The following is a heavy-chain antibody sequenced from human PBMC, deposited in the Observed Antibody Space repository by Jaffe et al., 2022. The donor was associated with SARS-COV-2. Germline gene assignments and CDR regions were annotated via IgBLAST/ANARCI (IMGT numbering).Heavy chain of an antibody. CDR3: SRWYYDFWSGYPDY. CDR2: IRSKAYGGTT. J-gene: IGHJ4*02. CDR1: GFTFGDYG. Sequence: EVQLVESGGGLVKPGRSLRLSCTASGFTFGDYGVSWFRQAPGKGLEWVGFIRSKAYGGTTEYAASVKGRFSISRDDSKSIAYLQMNSLNTEDTAVYYCSRWYYDFWSGYPDYWGQGALVTVSS. D-gene: IGHD3-3*01. V-gene: IGHV3-49*05.